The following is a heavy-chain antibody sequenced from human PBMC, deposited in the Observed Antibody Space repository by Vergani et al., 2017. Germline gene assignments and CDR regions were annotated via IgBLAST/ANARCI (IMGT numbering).Heavy chain of an antibody. CDR3: VRLPRGPWNFDL. V-gene: IGHV3-48*01. CDR1: GFDFSSYI. Sequence: QLVESGGGWVQPGGSLRLSCVVSGFDFSSYIMNWVRQAPGKGLEWVSFVSTGRKSQSYAESVKGRFTISRDSAKNSLSLQMSGLRVEDTAVYYCVRLPRGPWNFDLWGRGTLITVSS. J-gene: IGHJ2*01. CDR2: VSTGRKSQ.